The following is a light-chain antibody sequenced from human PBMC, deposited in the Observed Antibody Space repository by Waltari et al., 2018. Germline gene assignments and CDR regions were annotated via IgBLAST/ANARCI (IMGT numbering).Light chain of an antibody. J-gene: IGLJ3*02. V-gene: IGLV2-23*02. CDR2: DVS. Sequence: QSALTQPAAVSGSPGQSVTISCIGASSDIGRYDIVSCYQQHPGNAPKLVISDVSKRPSGVSDRFSGSKSGDTASLTISGLQFEDEADYYCCSYAGNYVWVFGGGTRLTVL. CDR1: SSDIGRYDI. CDR3: CSYAGNYVWV.